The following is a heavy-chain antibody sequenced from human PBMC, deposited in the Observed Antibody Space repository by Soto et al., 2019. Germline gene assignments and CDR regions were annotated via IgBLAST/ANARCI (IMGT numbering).Heavy chain of an antibody. CDR3: ARCLGDSSSLPYYYYYYMDV. CDR2: INHSGST. J-gene: IGHJ6*03. CDR1: GGSFSGYY. D-gene: IGHD6-6*01. V-gene: IGHV4-34*01. Sequence: SETLSLTCAVYGGSFSGYYWSWIRQPPGKGLEWIGEINHSGSTNYNPSLKSRVTISVDTSKNQFSLKLSSVTAADTAVYYCARCLGDSSSLPYYYYYYMDVWGKGTTVTVSS.